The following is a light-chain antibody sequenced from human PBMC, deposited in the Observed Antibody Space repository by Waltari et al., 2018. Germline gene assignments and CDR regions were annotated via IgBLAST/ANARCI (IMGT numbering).Light chain of an antibody. Sequence: QAGLTQPPSVSKDLRQTATLTCTGNSNNVGDQGAAWLQQHQGHPPKHLTYKNTNRPSGISERVSASRSGNTASLTITGLQPEDEADYYCSAWDSSLSAWVFGGGTKLTVL. J-gene: IGLJ3*02. CDR3: SAWDSSLSAWV. V-gene: IGLV10-54*01. CDR2: KNT. CDR1: SNNVGDQG.